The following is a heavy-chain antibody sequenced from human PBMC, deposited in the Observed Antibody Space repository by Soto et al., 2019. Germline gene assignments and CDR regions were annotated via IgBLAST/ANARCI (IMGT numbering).Heavy chain of an antibody. CDR3: ARMRGSYGSRGEGLYFDY. V-gene: IGHV4-61*01. J-gene: IGHJ4*02. CDR2: IYYSGST. CDR1: GGSVSSGSYY. Sequence: QVQLQESGPGLVKPSETLSLTCTVSGGSVSSGSYYWSWIRQPPGKGPEWIGYIYYSGSTNYNPSLKSRVTVSVDTSKNQFSLKLSSVTAADTAMYYCARMRGSYGSRGEGLYFDYWGQGTLVTVSS. D-gene: IGHD3-10*01.